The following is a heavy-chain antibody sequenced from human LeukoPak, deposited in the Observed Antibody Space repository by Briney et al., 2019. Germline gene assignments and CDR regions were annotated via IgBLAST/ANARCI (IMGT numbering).Heavy chain of an antibody. J-gene: IGHJ4*02. CDR1: GFTFSSYS. CDR3: AKDLYSSSRSPYFDY. CDR2: ISSSSSYI. Sequence: PGGSLRLSCAASGFTFSSYSMNWVRQAPGKGLEWVSSISSSSSYIYYADSVKGRFTISRDNAKNSLYLQMNSLRAEDMALYYCAKDLYSSSRSPYFDYWGQGTLVTVSS. D-gene: IGHD6-6*01. V-gene: IGHV3-21*04.